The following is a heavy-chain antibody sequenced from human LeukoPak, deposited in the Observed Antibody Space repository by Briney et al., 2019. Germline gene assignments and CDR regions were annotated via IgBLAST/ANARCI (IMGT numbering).Heavy chain of an antibody. V-gene: IGHV3-13*04. CDR1: RFAFSTYD. CDR2: IDVAGDT. D-gene: IGHD6-6*01. J-gene: IGHJ3*02. CDR3: ATGFVHAFDI. Sequence: PGGSLRLSCAASRFAFSTYDMHWVGPATGKGLEWVSAIDVAGDTYYPGSVKGRFTISRENAKNSLYLQINSQIAGDAAVYYCATGFVHAFDIWGQGTMVTVSS.